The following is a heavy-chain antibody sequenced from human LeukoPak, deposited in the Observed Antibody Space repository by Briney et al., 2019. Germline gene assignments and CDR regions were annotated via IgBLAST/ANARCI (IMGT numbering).Heavy chain of an antibody. CDR2: IYYSGST. CDR1: GGSISSYY. CDR3: ARDGSSNYYGMDV. V-gene: IGHV4-59*12. D-gene: IGHD6-6*01. J-gene: IGHJ6*02. Sequence: SETLSLTCTVSGGSISSYYWSWIRQPPGKGLEWIGYIYYSGSTNYNPSLKSRVTISVDRTKNQFSLKLSSVTAADTAVYYCARDGSSNYYGMDVWGQGTTVTVSS.